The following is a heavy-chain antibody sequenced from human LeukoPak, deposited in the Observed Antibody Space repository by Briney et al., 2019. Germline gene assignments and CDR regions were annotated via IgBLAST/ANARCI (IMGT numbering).Heavy chain of an antibody. D-gene: IGHD2-2*01. CDR1: GYTFTSYD. J-gene: IGHJ6*04. Sequence: ASVKVSCKASGYTFTSYDINWVRQATGQGLEWMVWMNPNSGNTGYAQKFQGRVTMTRNTSISTAYMELSSLRSEDTAVYYCARGGIVVVPADGRGGMVRTLPDVWGKGTTVTVSS. CDR3: ARGGIVVVPADGRGGMVRTLPDV. V-gene: IGHV1-8*01. CDR2: MNPNSGNT.